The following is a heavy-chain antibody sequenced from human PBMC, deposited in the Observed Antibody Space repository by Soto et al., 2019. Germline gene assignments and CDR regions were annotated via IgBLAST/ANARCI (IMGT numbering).Heavy chain of an antibody. J-gene: IGHJ4*02. CDR1: GFNVNSDY. D-gene: IGHD1-26*01. Sequence: GGSLRLSCAASGFNVNSDYMNWVRQTPGKGLEWVASIYSGETTYYADSVRGRFTISSDKSKNTLYFQLSSLRIEDTAGYDCTRDGRGLGRLSLFEYWGQGVLVTVSS. CDR3: TRDGRGLGRLSLFEY. CDR2: IYSGETT. V-gene: IGHV3-53*01.